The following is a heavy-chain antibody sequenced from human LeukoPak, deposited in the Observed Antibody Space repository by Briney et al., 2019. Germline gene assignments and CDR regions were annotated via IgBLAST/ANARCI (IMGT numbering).Heavy chain of an antibody. Sequence: PGGSLRLSCAASGFTFSSDSMNWVRQAPGKGLEWVSSMSSTSSHIYYADSVKGRFTISRDNAKNSLYLQMNSLRAEDTAVYYCARVVPGTGFFYWGQGTLVTVSS. CDR2: MSSTSSHI. J-gene: IGHJ4*02. CDR1: GFTFSSDS. V-gene: IGHV3-21*01. CDR3: ARVVPGTGFFY. D-gene: IGHD2-8*02.